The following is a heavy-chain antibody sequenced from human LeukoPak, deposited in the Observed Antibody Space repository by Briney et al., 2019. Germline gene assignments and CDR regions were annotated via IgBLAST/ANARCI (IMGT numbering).Heavy chain of an antibody. CDR3: VKSWCRGILVCPDY. Sequence: GEALKISRKASGYTFTNNWIGWVRQMPGKGLEWMGRIFPGDYDTRYSPAFQGQVTITADRSINTVYLQWNSLRASDSAIYYCVKSWCRGILVCPDYWGQGTVVTVSS. J-gene: IGHJ4*02. CDR2: IFPGDYDT. CDR1: GYTFTNNW. V-gene: IGHV5-51*01. D-gene: IGHD3-16*02.